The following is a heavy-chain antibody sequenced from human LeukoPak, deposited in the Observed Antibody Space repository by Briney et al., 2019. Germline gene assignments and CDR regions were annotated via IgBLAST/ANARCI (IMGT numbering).Heavy chain of an antibody. V-gene: IGHV1-69*13. CDR1: GGTFSSYA. D-gene: IGHD6-13*01. Sequence: ASVKVSCKASGGTFSSYAISWVRQVPGQGLEWMGGIIPIFGTANYAQKFQGRVTITADESTSTAYMELSSLRSDDTAVYYCARARLSEGIAAAGRPQYFQHWGQGTLVTVSS. CDR3: ARARLSEGIAAAGRPQYFQH. J-gene: IGHJ1*01. CDR2: IIPIFGTA.